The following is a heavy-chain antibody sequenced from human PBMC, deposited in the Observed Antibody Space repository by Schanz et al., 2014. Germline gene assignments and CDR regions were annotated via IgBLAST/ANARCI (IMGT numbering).Heavy chain of an antibody. V-gene: IGHV1-69*02. CDR3: ARGPLGTSA. D-gene: IGHD5-12*01. CDR1: GGTFSSYT. Sequence: QVQLVQSGAEVKKPGSSVKVSCKASGGTFSSYTISWVRQAPGQGLEWMGRIIPILGIPNYAQKFQGRVTFTADKSTSTAYMELSSLKAEDTSVYYGARGPLGTSAWGQGTLVTVSS. CDR2: IIPILGIP. J-gene: IGHJ5*02.